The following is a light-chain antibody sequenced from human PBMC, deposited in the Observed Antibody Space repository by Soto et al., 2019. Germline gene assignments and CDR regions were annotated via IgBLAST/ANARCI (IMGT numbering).Light chain of an antibody. J-gene: IGKJ3*01. CDR3: QEYDNLPLT. V-gene: IGKV1-33*01. CDR2: DAS. CDR1: QDISNY. Sequence: DIRMTQSPSSLSASVGDRVTITCQASQDISNYLNWYQQKPGKAPKLLIYDASNLETGVPSRFSGRGSGTHFTFTISSLQPEDIAKYYCQEYDNLPLTSGPGTKVAIK.